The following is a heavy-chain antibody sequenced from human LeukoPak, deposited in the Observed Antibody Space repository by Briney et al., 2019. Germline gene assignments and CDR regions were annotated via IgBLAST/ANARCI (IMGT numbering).Heavy chain of an antibody. J-gene: IGHJ4*02. CDR3: ARDRTPAYYDSSGYYPNY. CDR1: GFTFSSYW. D-gene: IGHD3-22*01. Sequence: GGSLRLSCAASGFTFSSYWMRWVRQAPGKGLVWVSRINSDGSSTSYADSVKGRFTISRDNAKNTLYLQMNSLRAEDTAVYYCARDRTPAYYDSSGYYPNYWGQGTLVTVSS. V-gene: IGHV3-74*01. CDR2: INSDGSST.